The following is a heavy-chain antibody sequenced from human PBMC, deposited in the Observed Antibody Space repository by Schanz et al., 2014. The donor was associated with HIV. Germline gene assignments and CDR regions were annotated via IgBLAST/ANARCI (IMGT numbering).Heavy chain of an antibody. CDR1: GFTFNSYG. CDR3: AKDRNWYDDRYRGKGNYYYYYGMDV. J-gene: IGHJ6*02. V-gene: IGHV3-30*18. D-gene: IGHD3-16*01. CDR2: ISYDGSRK. Sequence: QVQLVESGGGVVQPGRSLRLSCAASGFTFNSYGMHWVRQAPGKGLEWVAVISYDGSRKHFADSVKGRFTISRDNSKNTLYLQMKSLRAEDTAVYYCAKDRNWYDDRYRGKGNYYYYYGMDVWGQGTTVTVSS.